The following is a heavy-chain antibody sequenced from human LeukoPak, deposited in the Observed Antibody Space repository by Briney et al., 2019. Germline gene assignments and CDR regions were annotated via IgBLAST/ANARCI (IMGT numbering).Heavy chain of an antibody. CDR2: ISYDGSNK. Sequence: PGRSLRLSCAASGFTFSSYAMHWVRQAPGKGLEWVAVISYDGSNKYYADSVKGRFTISRDNAKNSLYLQMNSLRAEDTAVYYCAKDISRYFDWLSNLDYWGQGTLVTVSS. J-gene: IGHJ4*02. V-gene: IGHV3-30-3*01. CDR1: GFTFSSYA. CDR3: AKDISRYFDWLSNLDY. D-gene: IGHD3-9*01.